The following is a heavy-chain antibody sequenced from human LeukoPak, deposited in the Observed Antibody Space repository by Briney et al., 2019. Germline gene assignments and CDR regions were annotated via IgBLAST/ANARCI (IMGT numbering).Heavy chain of an antibody. J-gene: IGHJ4*02. CDR1: GFTFSSYA. CDR2: ISGSGGST. CDR3: AKNQDYDFWSGYYFDY. D-gene: IGHD3-3*01. Sequence: GGSLRLSCAGSGFTFSSYAMSWVRQAPGKGLEWVSAISGSGGSTYYADSVKGRFTISRDNSKNTLYLQMNSLRAEDTAVYYCAKNQDYDFWSGYYFDYWGQGTLVTVSS. V-gene: IGHV3-23*01.